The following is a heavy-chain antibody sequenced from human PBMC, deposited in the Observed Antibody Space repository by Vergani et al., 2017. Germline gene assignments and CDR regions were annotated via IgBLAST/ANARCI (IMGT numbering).Heavy chain of an antibody. D-gene: IGHD4-17*01. CDR1: GGTFSSYA. Sequence: QVQLVQSGAEVKKPGSSVKVSCKASGGTFSSYAISGVRQAPGQGLEWMGRIIPILGIANYARKFQGRVTITADKSTSTAYMELSSLRSEDTAVYYCADDYGDRLTSEDFQHWGQGTLVTVSS. J-gene: IGHJ1*01. V-gene: IGHV1-69*04. CDR3: ADDYGDRLTSEDFQH. CDR2: IIPILGIA.